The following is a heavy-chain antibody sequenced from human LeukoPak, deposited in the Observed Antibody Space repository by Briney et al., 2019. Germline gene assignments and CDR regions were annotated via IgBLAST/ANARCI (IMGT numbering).Heavy chain of an antibody. CDR2: IIPIFGTA. CDR3: ARDHHFGSSPAGWFDP. V-gene: IGHV1-69*06. CDR1: GGTFSSYA. D-gene: IGHD2-15*01. J-gene: IGHJ5*02. Sequence: SVKVSCKASGGTFSSYAISWVRQAPGQGLEWMGGIIPIFGTANYAQKFQGRVTITADKSTSTAYMELSSLRSEDTAVYYCARDHHFGSSPAGWFDPWGQGTLVTVSS.